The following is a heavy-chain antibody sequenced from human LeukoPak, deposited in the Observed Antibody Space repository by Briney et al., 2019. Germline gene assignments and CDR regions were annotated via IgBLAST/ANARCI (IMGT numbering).Heavy chain of an antibody. CDR1: GFTISSYA. J-gene: IGHJ4*02. CDR2: ISYDGNNK. V-gene: IGHV3-30-3*01. Sequence: PGGPLRLSCAASGFTISSYAMYWVRQAPGKGVEWVAVISYDGNNKYYADSEKGRFTISRDNSKNTLYLQMSSLRAEDTAVYYCARGALDYWGQGTLVTVSS. CDR3: ARGALDY.